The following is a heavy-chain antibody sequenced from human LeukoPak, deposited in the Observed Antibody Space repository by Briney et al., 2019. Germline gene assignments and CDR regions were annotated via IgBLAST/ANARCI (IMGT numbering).Heavy chain of an antibody. D-gene: IGHD1-26*01. CDR1: GGSISSGDYY. J-gene: IGHJ4*02. CDR2: IYYSGST. V-gene: IGHV4-30-4*01. CDR3: ARVNRYSGSYSTYYFDY. Sequence: SETLSLTCTVSGGSISSGDYYWSWIRQPPGKGLEWIGYIYYSGSTYYNPSLKSRVTISVDTSKNQFSLKLSSVTAADTAVYYCARVNRYSGSYSTYYFDYWGQGTLVTVSS.